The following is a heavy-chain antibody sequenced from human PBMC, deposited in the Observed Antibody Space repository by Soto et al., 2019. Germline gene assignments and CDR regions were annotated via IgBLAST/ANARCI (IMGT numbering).Heavy chain of an antibody. CDR3: TRGVLA. Sequence: QVQLQESGSRLVRPSQTLSLTCSVSRGSVSSGGYSWSWIRQAPGKGLEWIGFISPSGSPAYNPSLKRRASIAVDTSNNQFSLELSSVTAADTAVYYCTRGVLAWGPGALVTVSS. J-gene: IGHJ5*02. D-gene: IGHD2-8*01. CDR1: RGSVSSGGYS. CDR2: ISPSGSP. V-gene: IGHV4-30-2*01.